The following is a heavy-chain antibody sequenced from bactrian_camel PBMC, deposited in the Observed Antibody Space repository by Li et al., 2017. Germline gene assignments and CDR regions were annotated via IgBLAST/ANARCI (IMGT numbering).Heavy chain of an antibody. V-gene: IGHV3S53*01. Sequence: HVQLVESGGGSVQAGGSLRLSCAISGFTYTTYRMGWFRQYSGSQYEGVAAIDSDGQTSYADSVRARFSISRGNAKNVLYLQMNNLKPEDTAMYYCAADGLSGSGVVGVPYYTYSGQGTQVTVS. CDR2: IDSDGQT. J-gene: IGHJ4*01. CDR1: GFTYTTYR. D-gene: IGHD2*01.